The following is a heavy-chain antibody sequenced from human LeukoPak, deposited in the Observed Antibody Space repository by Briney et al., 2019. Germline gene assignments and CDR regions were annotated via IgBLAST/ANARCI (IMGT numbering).Heavy chain of an antibody. J-gene: IGHJ5*02. Sequence: GRSLRLSCAASGFTFSSYGMHWVRQAPGKGLEWVAVISYDGSNKYYADSVKGRFSISRDNAKNSLYLQMNSLRAEDTAVYYCARDGGFYSTEFHPWGQGTLVTVSS. CDR3: ARDGGFYSTEFHP. D-gene: IGHD3-22*01. CDR1: GFTFSSYG. V-gene: IGHV3-30*03. CDR2: ISYDGSNK.